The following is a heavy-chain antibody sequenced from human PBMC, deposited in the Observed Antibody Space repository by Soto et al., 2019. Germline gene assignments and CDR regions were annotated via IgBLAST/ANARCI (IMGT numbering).Heavy chain of an antibody. J-gene: IGHJ6*02. CDR1: GYTFTGYY. D-gene: IGHD1-26*01. Sequence: ASVKVSCKASGYTFTGYYMHWVRQAPGQGLEWMGWINPNSGGTNYAQKFQGWVTMTRDTSISTAYMELSRLRSDDTAVYYCARDLISGSSKGYYYYGMDVWGQGTTVTVSS. CDR3: ARDLISGSSKGYYYYGMDV. CDR2: INPNSGGT. V-gene: IGHV1-2*04.